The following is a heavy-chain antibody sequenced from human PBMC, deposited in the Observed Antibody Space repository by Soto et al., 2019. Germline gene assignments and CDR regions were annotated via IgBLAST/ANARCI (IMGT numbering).Heavy chain of an antibody. V-gene: IGHV1-18*01. CDR1: GYTFTSYG. D-gene: IGHD2-2*01. CDR3: AREVRPHALFDP. J-gene: IGHJ5*02. Sequence: ASVKVSCKASGYTFTSYGISWVRQAPGQGLEWMGWISASNGNTNYAQKLQGRVTMTKDTSTRTAYMGLRSRRSDDTAVYYFAREVRPHALFDPWGQGSLVTVSS. CDR2: ISASNGNT.